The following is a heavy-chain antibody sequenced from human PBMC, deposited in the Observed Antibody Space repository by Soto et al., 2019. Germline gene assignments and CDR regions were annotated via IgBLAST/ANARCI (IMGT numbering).Heavy chain of an antibody. Sequence: GESLKISCKGSVDSFTSYWFGWVRQMPGKGLEWMGLIYPGDSDTRYSSSFQCQVTISADKSISTAYLQWSSLKASDTAMYYCARYYYGSGSYPDYYYGMDVWGQGTTVTVSS. CDR2: IYPGDSDT. J-gene: IGHJ6*02. V-gene: IGHV5-51*01. CDR1: VDSFTSYW. CDR3: ARYYYGSGSYPDYYYGMDV. D-gene: IGHD3-10*01.